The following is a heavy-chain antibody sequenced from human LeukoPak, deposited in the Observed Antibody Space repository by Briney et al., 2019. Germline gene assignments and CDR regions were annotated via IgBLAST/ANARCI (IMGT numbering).Heavy chain of an antibody. CDR3: AKEMSSSGYYDALDY. D-gene: IGHD3-22*01. CDR1: GFTFSSYA. J-gene: IGHJ4*02. V-gene: IGHV3-23*01. CDR2: ISGSGGST. Sequence: GASLRLSCAASGFTFSSYAMSWVRQAPGKGLEWVSAISGSGGSTYYADSMKGRFPISRDNSKNTLYLQMNSLRAEDTAVYYCAKEMSSSGYYDALDYWGQGTLVTVSS.